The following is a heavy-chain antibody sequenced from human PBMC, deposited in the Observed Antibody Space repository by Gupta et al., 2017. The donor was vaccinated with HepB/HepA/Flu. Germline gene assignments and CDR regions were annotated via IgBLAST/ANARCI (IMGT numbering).Heavy chain of an antibody. D-gene: IGHD1-7*01. CDR2: ISGSGGST. CDR3: AKLPGVLGRTGTTYYFDY. V-gene: IGHV3-23*01. J-gene: IGHJ4*02. Sequence: EVQLLESGGGLVQPGGSLRLSCAASGFTFSSYAMSWVRQAPGKGLEWVSAISGSGGSTYYADSVKGRLNNAKDNSKNTLDLQMNSLRAEETAVYYCAKLPGVLGRTGTTYYFDYWGQGTLVTVSS. CDR1: GFTFSSYA.